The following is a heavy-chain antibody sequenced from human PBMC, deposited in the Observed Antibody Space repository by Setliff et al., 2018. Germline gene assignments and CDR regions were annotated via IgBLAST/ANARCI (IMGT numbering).Heavy chain of an antibody. V-gene: IGHV3-30*02. J-gene: IGHJ3*02. CDR2: IGYDGSEK. CDR1: GFIFSSYG. Sequence: GESLKISCATSGFIFSSYGMHWVRQAPGKGLEWVAFIGYDGSEKYYGDSVKGRFTISRDNSKKTLYLQMNSLGLEDTAVYYCASAGDSGSWFPFDAFPSWGQGRMVAVSS. CDR3: ASAGDSGSWFPFDAFPS. D-gene: IGHD6-13*01.